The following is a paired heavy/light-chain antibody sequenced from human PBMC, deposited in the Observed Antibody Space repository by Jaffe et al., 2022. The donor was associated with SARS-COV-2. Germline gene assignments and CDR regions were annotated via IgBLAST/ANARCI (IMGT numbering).Heavy chain of an antibody. Sequence: QVQLQESGPGLVKPSETLSLTCTVSGGSISSYYWSWIRQPPGKGLEWIGYIYYSGSTNYNPSLKSRVTISVDTSKNQFSLKLSSVTAADTAVYYCARGPYYYDSSLYYYYGMDVWGQGTTVTVSS. V-gene: IGHV4-59*01. J-gene: IGHJ6*02. CDR1: GGSISSYY. D-gene: IGHD3-22*01. CDR3: ARGPYYYDSSLYYYYGMDV. CDR2: IYYSGST.
Light chain of an antibody. J-gene: IGLJ2*01. CDR3: SSYTSSYVV. Sequence: QSALTQPASVSGSPGQSITISCTGTSSDVGGYNYVSWYQQHPGKAPKLMIYEVSNRPSGVPDRFSGSKSGNTASLTISGLQAEDEADYYCSSYTSSYVVFGGGTKLTVL. CDR2: EVS. CDR1: SSDVGGYNY. V-gene: IGLV2-14*01.